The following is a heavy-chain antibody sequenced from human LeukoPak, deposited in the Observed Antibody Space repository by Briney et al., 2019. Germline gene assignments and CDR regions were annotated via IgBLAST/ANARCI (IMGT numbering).Heavy chain of an antibody. CDR3: ARDGNLDYDSSGYYY. J-gene: IGHJ4*02. V-gene: IGHV1-18*01. Sequence: ASVKVSCKASGYTFTSYGISWVRQAPGQGLEWTGWISAYNGNTNYAQKLQGRVTMTTDTSTSTAYMELRSLRSDDTAVYYCARDGNLDYDSSGYYYWGQGTLVTVSS. D-gene: IGHD3-22*01. CDR2: ISAYNGNT. CDR1: GYTFTSYG.